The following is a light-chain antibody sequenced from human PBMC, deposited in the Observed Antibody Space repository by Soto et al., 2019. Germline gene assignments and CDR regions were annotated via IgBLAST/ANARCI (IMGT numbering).Light chain of an antibody. CDR2: EVS. J-gene: IGLJ2*01. Sequence: QSALTQPASVSGSPGQSITISCTGTSSDVGGHNYVSWYQQYPGKAPKLMIYEVSDRPSGVSNRFSGSKSGNPASLTISGLQADDEADYYCSSYASSTTLDVLFGGGTKLTVL. V-gene: IGLV2-14*01. CDR3: SSYASSTTLDVL. CDR1: SSDVGGHNY.